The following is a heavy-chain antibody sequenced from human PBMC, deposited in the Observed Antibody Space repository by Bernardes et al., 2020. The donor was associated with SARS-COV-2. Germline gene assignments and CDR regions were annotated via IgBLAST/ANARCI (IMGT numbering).Heavy chain of an antibody. CDR1: GFTFSSYG. CDR2: IWYDGSNK. V-gene: IGHV3-33*01. CDR3: ARDPRYCSGGSCYGLK. D-gene: IGHD2-15*01. Sequence: GGSLRLSCAASGFTFSSYGMHWVRQAPGKGLEWVAVIWYDGSNKYYADSVKGRFTISRDNSKNTLYLQMNSLRAEDTAVYYCARDPRYCSGGSCYGLKWGQGTLVTVSS. J-gene: IGHJ4*02.